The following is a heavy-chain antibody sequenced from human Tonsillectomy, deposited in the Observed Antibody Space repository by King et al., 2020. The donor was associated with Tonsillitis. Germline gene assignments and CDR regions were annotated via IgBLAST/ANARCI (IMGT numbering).Heavy chain of an antibody. CDR1: GFTFSSYG. Sequence: VQLVVSGRGVVQPGGSLRLSCAASGFTFSSYGMHWVRQAPGKGLEWVAFIRYDGSNKYYAVSVKGRFTISRDNYKNTLYLQINSLRAEDTAVYYCAKDTASPLLNSGSYPLGSFYYWGQGTLVTVSS. CDR3: AKDTASPLLNSGSYPLGSFYY. D-gene: IGHD1-26*01. V-gene: IGHV3-30*02. J-gene: IGHJ4*02. CDR2: IRYDGSNK.